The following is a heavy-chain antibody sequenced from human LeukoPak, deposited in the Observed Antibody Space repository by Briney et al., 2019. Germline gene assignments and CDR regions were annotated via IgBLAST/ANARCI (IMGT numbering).Heavy chain of an antibody. CDR1: GYTFTSYG. CDR2: ISGYNGNT. J-gene: IGHJ4*02. D-gene: IGHD3-10*01. Sequence: GASVKVSCKASGYTFTSYGISWVRQAPGQGLEWMGWISGYNGNTNYAQKLQGRVTVTTDTSTSTAYMELRSLRSDGTAVYYCARSSMVRGIIITGKFDYWGQGTLVTVSS. CDR3: ARSSMVRGIIITGKFDY. V-gene: IGHV1-18*04.